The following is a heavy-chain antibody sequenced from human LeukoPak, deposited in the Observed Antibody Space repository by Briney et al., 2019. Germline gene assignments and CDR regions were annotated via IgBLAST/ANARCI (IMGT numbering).Heavy chain of an antibody. CDR1: GGSISSYY. D-gene: IGHD3-9*01. Sequence: SETLSLTCTVSGGSISSYYWSWLRQPPGKGLEWIGYIYYSGGTNYNPSLKSRVTISVDTSKNQFSLKLSSVTAADTAVYYCATAWYYDILTGYSDDAFDIWGQGTMVTVSS. V-gene: IGHV4-59*01. CDR3: ATAWYYDILTGYSDDAFDI. J-gene: IGHJ3*02. CDR2: IYYSGGT.